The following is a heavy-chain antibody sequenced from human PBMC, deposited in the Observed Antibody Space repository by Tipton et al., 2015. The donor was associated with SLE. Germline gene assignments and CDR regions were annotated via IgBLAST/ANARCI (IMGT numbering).Heavy chain of an antibody. CDR1: GGSISSSNW. V-gene: IGHV4-4*02. Sequence: TLSLTCAVSGGSISSSNWWSWVRQPPGKGLEWIGEIYHSGSTNYNPSLKSRVTISVDTSKNQFSLKLSSVTAADTAVYYCARIAIAPAMGEYYFDSWGQGTLVTVSS. J-gene: IGHJ4*02. CDR3: ARIAIAPAMGEYYFDS. D-gene: IGHD2-2*01. CDR2: IYHSGST.